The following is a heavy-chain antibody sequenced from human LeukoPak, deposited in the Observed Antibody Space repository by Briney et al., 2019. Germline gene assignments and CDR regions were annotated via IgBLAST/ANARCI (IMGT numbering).Heavy chain of an antibody. CDR2: INTNTGSP. Sequence: GASVKVSCKASGYTFTSYAMNWVRQAPGQGLEWMGWINTNTGSPTYAQGFTGRFVFSLDTSVSTAYLQISSLKAEDTAVYYCARDKIMITFGGVIANWFDPWGQGTLVTASS. D-gene: IGHD3-16*02. CDR3: ARDKIMITFGGVIANWFDP. CDR1: GYTFTSYA. J-gene: IGHJ5*02. V-gene: IGHV7-4-1*02.